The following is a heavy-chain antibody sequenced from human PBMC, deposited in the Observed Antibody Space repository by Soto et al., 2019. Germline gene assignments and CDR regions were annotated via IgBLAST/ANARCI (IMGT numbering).Heavy chain of an antibody. CDR1: GGTFSSYT. CDR2: IIPILGIA. V-gene: IGHV1-69*02. CDR3: ARCSGGDCYSNNWFDP. Sequence: QVQLVQSGAEVKKPGSSVKVSCKASGGTFSSYTISWVRQAPGQGLEWMGRIIPILGIANYAQKFQGRVTITAGKSTRAAYMELSSLRSEDTAVYYCARCSGGDCYSNNWFDPWGQGTLVTVSS. J-gene: IGHJ5*02. D-gene: IGHD2-21*02.